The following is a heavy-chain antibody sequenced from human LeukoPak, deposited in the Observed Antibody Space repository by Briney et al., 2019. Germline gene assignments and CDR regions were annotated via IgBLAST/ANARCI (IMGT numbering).Heavy chain of an antibody. CDR3: ANSPPGN. V-gene: IGHV1-2*02. CDR1: GYTFTSYG. D-gene: IGHD1-1*01. Sequence: ASVKVSCKASGYTFTSYGISWVRQAPGQGLEWMGWINPNSGGTNYAQKFQGRVTMTRDTSISTAYMELNRLRSDDTAVYYCANSPPGNWGQGTLVTVSS. J-gene: IGHJ4*02. CDR2: INPNSGGT.